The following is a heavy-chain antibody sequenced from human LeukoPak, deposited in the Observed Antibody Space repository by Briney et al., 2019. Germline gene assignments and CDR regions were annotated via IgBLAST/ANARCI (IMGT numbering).Heavy chain of an antibody. CDR1: GFTFSSYG. Sequence: GGSLRLSCAASGFTFSSYGMHWVRQAPGKGLEWVAFIRYDGSNKYHADSVKGRFTISRDNSKNTLYLQMNSLRAEDTAVYYCAKVVSDCSSTSCYSEYYFDYWGQGTLVTVSS. CDR3: AKVVSDCSSTSCYSEYYFDY. V-gene: IGHV3-30*02. J-gene: IGHJ4*02. CDR2: IRYDGSNK. D-gene: IGHD2-2*01.